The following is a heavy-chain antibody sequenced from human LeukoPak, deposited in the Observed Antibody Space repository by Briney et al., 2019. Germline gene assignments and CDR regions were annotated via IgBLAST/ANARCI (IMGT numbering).Heavy chain of an antibody. J-gene: IGHJ5*02. Sequence: GESLKISCKGSGYSFTSYWIGWVRQMPGKGLEWMGIIYPGDSDTRYSPSFQGQVTISADKSISTAYLQWSSLKASDTAMYYCARQGDIVVVPAAMAWFDPWGQGTLVTVSS. CDR3: ARQGDIVVVPAAMAWFDP. CDR1: GYSFTSYW. V-gene: IGHV5-51*01. D-gene: IGHD2-2*01. CDR2: IYPGDSDT.